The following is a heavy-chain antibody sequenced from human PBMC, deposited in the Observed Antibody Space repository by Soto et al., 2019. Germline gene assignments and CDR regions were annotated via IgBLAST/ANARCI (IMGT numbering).Heavy chain of an antibody. CDR2: ISGSGGST. CDR3: HSEFLEWFLAYYYYGMDV. V-gene: IGHV3-23*01. J-gene: IGHJ6*02. D-gene: IGHD3-3*01. Sequence: RGSLRLSCAASAFTFSSYAMSWVRPAPGKGLEWVSAISGSGGSTYYADSVKGRFTISRDNSKNTLYLQMNSLRAEDTAVYYCHSEFLEWFLAYYYYGMDVWGQGTTVTVSS. CDR1: AFTFSSYA.